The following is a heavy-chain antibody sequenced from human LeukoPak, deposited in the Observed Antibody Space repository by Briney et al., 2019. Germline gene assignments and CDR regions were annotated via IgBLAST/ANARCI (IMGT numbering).Heavy chain of an antibody. D-gene: IGHD6-13*01. Sequence: GGSLRLSCAATGFTFSYYGMHWVRQAPGKGLEWVAFIRYDGSDKHYADSVKGRFTISRDNSKNTLYLQMSTLRAEDTAVYYCLGSSSWYEDYWGQGTLVTVSS. J-gene: IGHJ4*02. CDR2: IRYDGSDK. V-gene: IGHV3-30*02. CDR1: GFTFSYYG. CDR3: LGSSSWYEDY.